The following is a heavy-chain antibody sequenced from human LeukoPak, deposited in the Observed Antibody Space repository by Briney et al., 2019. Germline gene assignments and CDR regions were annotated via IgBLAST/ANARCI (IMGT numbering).Heavy chain of an antibody. CDR3: TRDEKYPYDFWSGYPENDAFDI. CDR1: GFTFGDYA. D-gene: IGHD3-3*01. CDR2: IRSKAYGGTT. Sequence: GGSLRLSCTASGFTFGDYAMSWVRQAPGKGLEWVGFIRSKAYGGTTEYAASVKGRFTISRDDSKSIAYLQMNSLKTEDTAVYYCTRDEKYPYDFWSGYPENDAFDIWGQGTMVTVSS. V-gene: IGHV3-49*04. J-gene: IGHJ3*02.